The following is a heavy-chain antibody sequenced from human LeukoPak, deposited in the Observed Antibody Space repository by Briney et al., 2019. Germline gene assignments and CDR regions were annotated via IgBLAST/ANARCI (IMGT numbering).Heavy chain of an antibody. CDR1: GFTFSSYE. D-gene: IGHD7-27*01. V-gene: IGHV3-23*01. CDR2: ISGSGGST. J-gene: IGHJ4*02. Sequence: GGSLRLSCAASGFTFSSYEMNWVRQAPGKGLEWVSAISGSGGSTYYADSVKGRFTISRDNSKNTLYLQMNSLRAEDTAVYYCAKGVGLDRTWGDYWGQGTLVTVSS. CDR3: AKGVGLDRTWGDY.